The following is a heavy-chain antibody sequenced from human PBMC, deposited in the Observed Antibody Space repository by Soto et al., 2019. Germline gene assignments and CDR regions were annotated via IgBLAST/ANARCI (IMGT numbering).Heavy chain of an antibody. V-gene: IGHV3-53*01. CDR2: IYSGGYT. D-gene: IGHD4-4*01. CDR1: GFTVSNNY. J-gene: IGHJ4*02. Sequence: PGGSLRLSCAVSGFTVSNNYMSWVRQAPGKGLEGVSVIYSGGYTAYGDSVKGRFTISRDNAKNALFLQMNSLRVEDTAVYFCARDRAYSRFDYWGQGSLVTVSS. CDR3: ARDRAYSRFDY.